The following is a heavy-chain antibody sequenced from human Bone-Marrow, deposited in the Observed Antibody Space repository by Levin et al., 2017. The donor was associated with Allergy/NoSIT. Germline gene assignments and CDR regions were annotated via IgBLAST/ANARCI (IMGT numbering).Heavy chain of an antibody. CDR1: GFSLRTSGMC. CDR3: ARTVEETTVTTAFDT. V-gene: IGHV2-70*01. CDR2: IDWDANT. J-gene: IGHJ5*02. D-gene: IGHD4-17*01. Sequence: SGPTLVKPTQTLTLTCTFSGFSLRTSGMCVTWIRQPPGKALEWLAPIDWDANTYYNTSLKTRLTISEDTSKNQVVLTMTNMGPVDTATYYCARTVEETTVTTAFDTWGQGMLVTVSS.